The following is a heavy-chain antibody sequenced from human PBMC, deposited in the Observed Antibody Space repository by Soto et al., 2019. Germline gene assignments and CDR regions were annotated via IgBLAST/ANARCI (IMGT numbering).Heavy chain of an antibody. D-gene: IGHD3-9*01. CDR2: ISDSGSS. CDR1: GGSISSGSFY. CDR3: ARTTFYDIFTAYYSLFDY. Sequence: QVQLQESGPGLVKPSQTLTLTCTVSGGSISSGSFYWSWIRQHPGKGLEWIGHISDSGSSYYNPSLASRVTISVDTSMNQFSLKLSAVTAADTAVYFCARTTFYDIFTAYYSLFDYWGQGTLVTVSS. J-gene: IGHJ4*02. V-gene: IGHV4-31*03.